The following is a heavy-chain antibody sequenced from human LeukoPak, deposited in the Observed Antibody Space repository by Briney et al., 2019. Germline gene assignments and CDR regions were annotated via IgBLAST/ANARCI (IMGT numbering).Heavy chain of an antibody. CDR3: AAHPAWIQLWLGWFDP. J-gene: IGHJ5*02. D-gene: IGHD5-18*01. Sequence: GGSLRLSCAASGFTFSSYWMHWVRQAPGKGLVWVSRIKSDGSSTTYADSVRGRFTISRDNAKNTLYLQMNSLRAEDTAVYYCAAHPAWIQLWLGWFDPWGQGTLVTVSS. CDR2: IKSDGSST. CDR1: GFTFSSYW. V-gene: IGHV3-74*01.